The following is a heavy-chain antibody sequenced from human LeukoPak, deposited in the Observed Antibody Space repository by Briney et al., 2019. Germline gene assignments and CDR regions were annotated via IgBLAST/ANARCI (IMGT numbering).Heavy chain of an antibody. CDR2: IKQDGSEK. CDR3: ARDGGRKDDY. Sequence: GGSLRLSCTASGFPFISYWMTWVRQAPGKGLEWVANIKQDGSEKYYVDSVKGRFTISRDNAKNSLYLQMNSLRAEDTAVYYCARDGGRKDDYWGQGTLVTVSS. CDR1: GFPFISYW. V-gene: IGHV3-7*01. D-gene: IGHD2-15*01. J-gene: IGHJ4*02.